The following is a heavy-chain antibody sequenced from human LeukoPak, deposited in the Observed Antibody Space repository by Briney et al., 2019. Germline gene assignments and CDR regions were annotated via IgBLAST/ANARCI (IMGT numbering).Heavy chain of an antibody. CDR1: GFTFSSYE. CDR2: ISSSGSTI. D-gene: IGHD3-16*02. Sequence: GGSLRHSCAASGFTFSSYEMNWVRQAPGKGLEWVSYISSSGSTIYYADSVKGRFTISRDNAKNSLYLQMNSLRAEDTAVYYCARDLGELSHDYWGQGTLVTVSS. J-gene: IGHJ4*02. CDR3: ARDLGELSHDY. V-gene: IGHV3-48*03.